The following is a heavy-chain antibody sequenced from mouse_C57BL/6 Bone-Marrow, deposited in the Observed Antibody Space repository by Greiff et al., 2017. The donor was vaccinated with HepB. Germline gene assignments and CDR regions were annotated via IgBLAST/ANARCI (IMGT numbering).Heavy chain of an antibody. CDR3: ARGGRRDYAMDY. J-gene: IGHJ4*01. CDR2: IDPSDSYT. Sequence: VKLQQPGAELVKPGASVKLSCKASGYTFTSYWMQWVKQRPGQGLEWIGEIDPSDSYTNYNQKFKGKATLTVDTSSSTAYMQLSSLTSEDSAVYYCARGGRRDYAMDYWGQGTSVTVSS. V-gene: IGHV1-50*01. CDR1: GYTFTSYW.